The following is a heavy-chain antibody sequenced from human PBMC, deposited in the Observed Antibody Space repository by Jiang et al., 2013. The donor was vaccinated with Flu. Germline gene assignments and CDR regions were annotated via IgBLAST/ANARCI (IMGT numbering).Heavy chain of an antibody. D-gene: IGHD4/OR15-4a*01. CDR3: ARDDAANPRALVY. V-gene: IGHV4-59*01. J-gene: IGHJ4*02. CDR2: IYYTGTT. CDR1: GGSISSYH. Sequence: KPSETLSLTCTVSGGSISSYHWTWIRQPPGKGLEWIGHIYYTGTTEYNPSLKSRVAISMNTSKTQFSLRLRSVTAADTAVYYCARDDAANPRALVYWGQGTLVTVSS.